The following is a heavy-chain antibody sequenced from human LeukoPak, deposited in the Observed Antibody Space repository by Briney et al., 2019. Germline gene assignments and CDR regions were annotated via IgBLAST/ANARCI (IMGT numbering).Heavy chain of an antibody. CDR1: GYTFTVYY. V-gene: IGHV1-2*02. D-gene: IGHD6-19*01. Sequence: ASVKVSFKASGYTFTVYYMHWVRQAPGQGREGMGWINPTSGGTRYAQKFQGRVTMTSDTSISTALMELSRLRSDDTAVYYCARSQWLIDASIDYWGQGPLVTVS. CDR2: INPTSGGT. CDR3: ARSQWLIDASIDY. J-gene: IGHJ4*02.